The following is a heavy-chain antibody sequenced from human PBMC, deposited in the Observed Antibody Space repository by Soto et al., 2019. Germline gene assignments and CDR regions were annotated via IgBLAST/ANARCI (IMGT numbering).Heavy chain of an antibody. Sequence: QVQLQESGPGLVKPSGTLSLTCAVSGGSISSSNWWSWVRQPPGKGLEWIGEIYHSGSTKYNPSLKSRVTIAGDKSKNQFSLKLSSVTAADTAVYYCARIGGGYSYGYGFDYWGQGTLVTVSS. J-gene: IGHJ4*02. V-gene: IGHV4-4*02. D-gene: IGHD5-18*01. CDR1: GGSISSSNW. CDR2: IYHSGST. CDR3: ARIGGGYSYGYGFDY.